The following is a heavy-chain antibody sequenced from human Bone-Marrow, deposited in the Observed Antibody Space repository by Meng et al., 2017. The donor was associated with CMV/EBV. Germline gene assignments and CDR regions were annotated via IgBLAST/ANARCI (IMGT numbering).Heavy chain of an antibody. CDR1: GGSCSGYY. Sequence: GGSCSGYYWSWIRPPPGKGLEWIGEINHSGSANYNPSLKSRVTISVDTSKNQFSLKLSSVTAADTAVYYCARVPPRRATVLYNWFDPWGQGTLVTVSS. V-gene: IGHV4-34*01. D-gene: IGHD4-11*01. J-gene: IGHJ5*02. CDR2: INHSGSA. CDR3: ARVPPRRATVLYNWFDP.